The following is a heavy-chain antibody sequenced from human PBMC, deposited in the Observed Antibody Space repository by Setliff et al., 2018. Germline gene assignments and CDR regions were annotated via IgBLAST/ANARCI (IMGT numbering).Heavy chain of an antibody. J-gene: IGHJ6*03. V-gene: IGHV1-2*02. CDR1: GYTFTSYG. D-gene: IGHD3-9*01. Sequence: ASVKVSCKASGYTFTSYGISWVRQAPGEGLEWMGWLNPKNNDTSYAQKFLGRVTMTRDTSISAAYMELITLRSDDTALYYCARDPLPKHYDVVTGYYSAPNYYYMDVWGKGTTGTVSS. CDR3: ARDPLPKHYDVVTGYYSAPNYYYMDV. CDR2: LNPKNNDT.